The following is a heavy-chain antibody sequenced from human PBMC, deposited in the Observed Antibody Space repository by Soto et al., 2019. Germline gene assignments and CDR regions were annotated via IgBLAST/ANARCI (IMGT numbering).Heavy chain of an antibody. D-gene: IGHD6-19*01. V-gene: IGHV3-7*01. Sequence: EVQLVESGGGLVQPGGSLRLSCEVSGFTLSSYWMSCIRQAPGKGLEWVANTRQDGGQSYLVDSVQGRFTISRDNAKNSVYLQMNSLRAEDTAVYYYVREGSTGWHFDSWGQGTLVTVPS. CDR2: TRQDGGQS. CDR3: VREGSTGWHFDS. CDR1: GFTLSSYW. J-gene: IGHJ4*02.